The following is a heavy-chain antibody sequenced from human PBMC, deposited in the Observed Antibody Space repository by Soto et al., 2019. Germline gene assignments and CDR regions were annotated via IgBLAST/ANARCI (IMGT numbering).Heavy chain of an antibody. J-gene: IGHJ3*02. D-gene: IGHD6-6*01. CDR2: ISSNGGST. CDR1: GFTFSSYA. V-gene: IGHV3-64*01. CDR3: AISEYSSSSGAFDI. Sequence: GGSLRLSCAASGFTFSSYAIHWVRQAPGKGLEYVSAISSNGGSTYYANSVKGRFTISRDNSKNTLYLQMGSLRAEDMAVYYCAISEYSSSSGAFDIWGQGTMVTVSS.